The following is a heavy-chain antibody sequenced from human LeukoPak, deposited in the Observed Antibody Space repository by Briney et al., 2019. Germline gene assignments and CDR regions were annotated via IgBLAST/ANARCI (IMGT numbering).Heavy chain of an antibody. D-gene: IGHD6-19*01. CDR2: IYPGYADT. Sequence: GESPKISCQGSGYSFTTYWLGRERQMPGKGMELMGIIYPGYADTRYSTSFQGQVTRSADKSINTASLQWSSLKASDTAMYYCARKYSSGWPNWGQGTPVTVSS. J-gene: IGHJ4*02. CDR1: GYSFTTYW. V-gene: IGHV5-51*01. CDR3: ARKYSSGWPN.